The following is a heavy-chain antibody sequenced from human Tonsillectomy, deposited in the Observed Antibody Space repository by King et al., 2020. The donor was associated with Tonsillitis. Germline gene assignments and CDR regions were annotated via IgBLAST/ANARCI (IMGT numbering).Heavy chain of an antibody. CDR1: GGSISSGGYY. Sequence: QLQESGPGLVKPSQTLSLTCTVSGGSISSGGYYWTWIRQHPGKGLEWIGYIYSTGSTNYSPSLKSRVTISVDMSKNQFSLRLSSVTAADTAVYYCARDGSNGDYLRTTGFDIWGQGTMVTVSS. V-gene: IGHV4-31*03. J-gene: IGHJ3*02. CDR3: ARDGSNGDYLRTTGFDI. D-gene: IGHD4-17*01. CDR2: IYSTGST.